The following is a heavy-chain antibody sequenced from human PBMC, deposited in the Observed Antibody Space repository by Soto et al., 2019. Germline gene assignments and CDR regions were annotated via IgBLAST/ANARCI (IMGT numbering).Heavy chain of an antibody. CDR3: ARRAWDSYYAIDV. D-gene: IGHD3-22*01. CDR2: ISYDGSYK. CDR1: GFTYTDFA. J-gene: IGHJ6*02. Sequence: VQLVESGGGEVQPGRSLRLSCAASGFTYTDFALHWVRQAPGKGLEWVAIISYDGSYKYYADSVKGRFAISRDNPKNTLYLEMNSLRPEDTAVYFCARRAWDSYYAIDVWGQGTTVTVFS. V-gene: IGHV3-30*09.